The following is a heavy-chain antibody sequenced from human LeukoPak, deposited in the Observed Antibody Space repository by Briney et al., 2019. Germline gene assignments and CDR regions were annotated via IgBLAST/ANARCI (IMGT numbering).Heavy chain of an antibody. CDR1: GFTFRNYD. J-gene: IGHJ6*03. CDR3: ARGGSLYDASYYYFLDV. D-gene: IGHD2/OR15-2a*01. Sequence: GGSLRLSCAASGFTFRNYDTHWVRQASGKGLEWVSAIDTAGDRSYPVSVKGRFTISRENDKNSLFLQMNNLSAGDAAVYYCARGGSLYDASYYYFLDVWGKGTRVTVSS. CDR2: IDTAGDR. V-gene: IGHV3-13*01.